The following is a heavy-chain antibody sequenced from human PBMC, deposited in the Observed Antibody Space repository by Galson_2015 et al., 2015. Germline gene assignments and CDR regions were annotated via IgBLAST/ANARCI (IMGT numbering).Heavy chain of an antibody. CDR1: GYTFTNYW. D-gene: IGHD1-26*01. CDR2: IYVGDSDT. CDR3: ARLGGDSRHAFDI. Sequence: QSGAEVKKPGESLTISCKGSGYTFTNYWIGWVRQMPGNGLEWMGIIYVGDSDTRYRPSFQGQVTISADKSISTAYLQWSSLKASDAAMYYCARLGGDSRHAFDIWGQGTMVTVS. V-gene: IGHV5-51*01. J-gene: IGHJ3*02.